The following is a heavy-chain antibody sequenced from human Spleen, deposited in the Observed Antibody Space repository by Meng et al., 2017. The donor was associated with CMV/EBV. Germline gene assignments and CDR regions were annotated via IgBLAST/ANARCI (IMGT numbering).Heavy chain of an antibody. CDR1: GGSVSSSSYY. CDR3: ARSQYYYDSSQPNFDF. CDR2: VYYSGST. V-gene: IGHV4-61*01. Sequence: SETLSLTCTVSGGSVSSSSYYWNWIRQPPGQGLEWIGYVYYSGSTSYNPSLKSRVTMSADTSKNQFSLKLRSVTAADTAVYYWARSQYYYDSSQPNFDFWGHGTLVTVSS. J-gene: IGHJ4*01. D-gene: IGHD3-22*01.